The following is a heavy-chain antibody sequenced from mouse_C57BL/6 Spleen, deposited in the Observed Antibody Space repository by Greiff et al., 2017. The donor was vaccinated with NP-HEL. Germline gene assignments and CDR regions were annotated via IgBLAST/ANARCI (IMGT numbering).Heavy chain of an antibody. CDR2: IYPRSGNT. CDR3: ARYNSNYAYAMDY. V-gene: IGHV1-81*01. Sequence: QVHVKQSGAELARPGASVKLSCKASGYTFTSYGISWVKQRTGQGLEWIGEIYPRSGNTYYNEKFKGKATLTADKSSSTAYMELRSLTSEDSAVYFCARYNSNYAYAMDYWGQGTSVTVSS. D-gene: IGHD2-5*01. J-gene: IGHJ4*01. CDR1: GYTFTSYG.